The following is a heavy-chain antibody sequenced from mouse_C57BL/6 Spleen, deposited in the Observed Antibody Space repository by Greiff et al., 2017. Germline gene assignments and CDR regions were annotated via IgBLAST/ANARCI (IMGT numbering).Heavy chain of an antibody. CDR2: IDPADGYT. Sequence: VQLQQSGAELVRPGTSVKLSCKASGFNFKSYCMQWVKQRPGQGLEWIGKIDPADGYTKYTQKFQGKATLTADTSSSTAYLQLSSLTSEDTAVYYCATSYFDYWGQGTTVTVSS. CDR1: GFNFKSYC. J-gene: IGHJ2*01. V-gene: IGHV1-50*01. CDR3: ATSYFDY.